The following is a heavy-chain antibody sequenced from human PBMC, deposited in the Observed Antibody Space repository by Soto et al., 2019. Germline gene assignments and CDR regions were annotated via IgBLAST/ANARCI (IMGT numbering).Heavy chain of an antibody. J-gene: IGHJ1*01. Sequence: SXKVSFKAAGGTXSSYAIGGVRQAPGQGLECMGGIIPVFGTANYAQKFQGRVTINADESTSTVYMELSSLRSEDTAVYYCARGWNDFPHWGQGTLVNVSS. CDR3: ARGWNDFPH. CDR2: IIPVFGTA. D-gene: IGHD1-1*01. V-gene: IGHV1-69*13. CDR1: GGTXSSYA.